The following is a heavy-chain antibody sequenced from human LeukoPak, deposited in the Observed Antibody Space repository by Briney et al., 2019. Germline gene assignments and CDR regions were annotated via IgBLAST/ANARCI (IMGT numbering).Heavy chain of an antibody. V-gene: IGHV1-69*05. CDR3: ARGDLVATILGRGYNWFDP. D-gene: IGHD5-12*01. CDR1: GGTFSSYT. Sequence: GASVKVSCKASGGTFSSYTINWVRQAPGQGLEWMGGIIPIFGTANYAQKFQGRVTITTDESTSTAYMELSSLRSEDTAVYYCARGDLVATILGRGYNWFDPWGQGTLVTVSS. CDR2: IIPIFGTA. J-gene: IGHJ5*02.